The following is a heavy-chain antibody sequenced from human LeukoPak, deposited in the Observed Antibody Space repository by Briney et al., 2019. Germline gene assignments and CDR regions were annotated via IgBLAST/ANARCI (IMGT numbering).Heavy chain of an antibody. V-gene: IGHV1-2*02. Sequence: ASVKVSCKASGYTFTGYYMHWVRQAPGQGLEWMGWINPNSGGTNYAQKFQGRVTMTRDTSISTAYMELSRLRSDDTAVHYCASAWALKPYQLLSSGQNWFDPWGQGTLVTVSS. D-gene: IGHD2-2*01. CDR3: ASAWALKPYQLLSSGQNWFDP. CDR1: GYTFTGYY. CDR2: INPNSGGT. J-gene: IGHJ5*02.